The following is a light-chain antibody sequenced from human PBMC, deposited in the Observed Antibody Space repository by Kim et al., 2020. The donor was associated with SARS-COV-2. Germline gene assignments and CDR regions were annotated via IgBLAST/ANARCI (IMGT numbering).Light chain of an antibody. CDR3: QQYNNWPPGMYT. V-gene: IGKV3-15*01. Sequence: EIVMTQSPATLSVSPGERATLSCRASQSVSSNLAWYQQKPGQAPRLLIYGASTRATGIPARFSGSGSGTEFTLTISSLQSEDFAVYYCQQYNNWPPGMYTFGQGTKLAI. CDR2: GAS. J-gene: IGKJ2*01. CDR1: QSVSSN.